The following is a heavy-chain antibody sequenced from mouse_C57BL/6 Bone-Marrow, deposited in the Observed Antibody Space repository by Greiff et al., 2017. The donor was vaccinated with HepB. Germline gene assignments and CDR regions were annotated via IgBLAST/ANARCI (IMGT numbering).Heavy chain of an antibody. CDR2: ISYDGSN. CDR1: GYSITSCSY. Sequence: DVQLQESGPGLVKPSQSLSLTCSVTGYSITSCSYWNWIRQFPGNQLECMGYISYDGSNNYNPSFKNQISITRDTSKNQFFLKLNSVTTEDTATYYCARERYSDFDYWGQGTTLTVSS. D-gene: IGHD2-14*01. CDR3: ARERYSDFDY. V-gene: IGHV3-6*01. J-gene: IGHJ2*01.